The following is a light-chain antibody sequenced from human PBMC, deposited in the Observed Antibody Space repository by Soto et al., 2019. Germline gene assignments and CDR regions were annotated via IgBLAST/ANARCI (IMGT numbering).Light chain of an antibody. CDR3: SSYTNTMSYV. J-gene: IGLJ1*01. Sequence: QSALTQPASVSGSPGQSITISCTGTSSDVDAYDYVSWYQQHPGKAPKLMIYDVYARPSGVSHRFSGSKSGNTASLTISGLQSDDEADYYCSSYTNTMSYVFGTGTKATVL. V-gene: IGLV2-14*03. CDR2: DVY. CDR1: SSDVDAYDY.